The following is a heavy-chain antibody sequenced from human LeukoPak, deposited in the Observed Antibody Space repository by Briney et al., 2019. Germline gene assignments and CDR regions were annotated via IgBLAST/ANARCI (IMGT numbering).Heavy chain of an antibody. CDR2: ISGSGDTT. CDR1: GFTFSSYS. D-gene: IGHD1-26*01. V-gene: IGHV3-23*01. J-gene: IGHJ4*02. Sequence: GGSLRLSCAASGFTFSSYSMNWVRQAPGKGLEWVSGISGSGDTTYYADSVKGRFTISRDNSKNTLYLQMNSLRAEDTAVYYCAIPPGARDWGQGTLVTVSS. CDR3: AIPPGARD.